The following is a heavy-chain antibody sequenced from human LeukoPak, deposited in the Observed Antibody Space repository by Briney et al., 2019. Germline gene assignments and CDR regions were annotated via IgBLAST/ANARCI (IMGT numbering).Heavy chain of an antibody. Sequence: SETLSLTCTVSGGSISSSSYYWGWIRQPPGKGLEWLGSIYYSGSTYYNPSLKSRVTISVDTSKNQFSLKLSSVTAADTAVYYCARHRRRVAGTGVIDYWGQGTLVTVSS. CDR3: ARHRRRVAGTGVIDY. CDR1: GGSISSSSYY. CDR2: IYYSGST. D-gene: IGHD6-19*01. J-gene: IGHJ4*02. V-gene: IGHV4-39*01.